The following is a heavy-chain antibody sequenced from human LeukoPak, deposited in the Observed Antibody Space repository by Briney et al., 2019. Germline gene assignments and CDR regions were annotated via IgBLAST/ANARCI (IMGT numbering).Heavy chain of an antibody. J-gene: IGHJ4*02. CDR1: GGSISSGSYY. D-gene: IGHD4-11*01. CDR2: IYTSGST. Sequence: SETLSLTCTVSGGSISSGSYYWSWIRQPAGKGLEWIGRIYTSGSTNYNPSLKSRVTISVDTSKNQFSLKLSSVTAADTALYYCSRWGPTVTTDWGQGILVIVSS. V-gene: IGHV4-61*02. CDR3: SRWGPTVTTD.